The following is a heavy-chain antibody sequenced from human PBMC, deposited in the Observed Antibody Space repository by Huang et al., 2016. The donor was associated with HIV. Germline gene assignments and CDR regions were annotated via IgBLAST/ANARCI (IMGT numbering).Heavy chain of an antibody. Sequence: QVQLQQWGAELLKPSETLSITCAVSGGSFRGHYWTWVRQPPGRGLEWIGEISARGITTYNPSIKSRVTMAGDTSQSKFSLKVNSVTAADTAIYYCARMFKYDSGGYWGNDAFDIWGQGTMVTVSS. CDR2: ISARGIT. V-gene: IGHV4-34*02. CDR3: ARMFKYDSGGYWGNDAFDI. D-gene: IGHD3-22*01. J-gene: IGHJ3*02. CDR1: GGSFRGHY.